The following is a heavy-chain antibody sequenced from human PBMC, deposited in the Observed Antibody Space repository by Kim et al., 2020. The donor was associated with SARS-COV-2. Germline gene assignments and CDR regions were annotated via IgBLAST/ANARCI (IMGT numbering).Heavy chain of an antibody. CDR3: ARTYQPYTARTPGY. V-gene: IGHV3-33*01. CDR2: IWYDGSNK. D-gene: IGHD5-18*01. J-gene: IGHJ4*02. CDR1: GFTFSSYG. Sequence: GGSLRLSCAASGFTFSSYGMHWVRQAPGKGLEWVAVIWYDGSNKYYADSVKGRFTISRDNSKNTLYLQMNSLRAEDTAVYYCARTYQPYTARTPGYWGQGTLVTVSS.